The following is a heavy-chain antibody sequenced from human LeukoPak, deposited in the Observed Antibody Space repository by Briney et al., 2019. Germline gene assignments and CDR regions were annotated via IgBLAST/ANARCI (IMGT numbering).Heavy chain of an antibody. Sequence: PSETLSLTCTVSGGSISSYYWTWIRQPPGKGLEWIGYIYYSGSTNYNPSLKSRVTISVDTSKNQFSLKLSSVTAADTAVYYCARAWGDIVVVPAAPYGMDVWGQGTTVTVSS. D-gene: IGHD2-2*01. CDR3: ARAWGDIVVVPAAPYGMDV. CDR1: GGSISSYY. CDR2: IYYSGST. V-gene: IGHV4-59*01. J-gene: IGHJ6*02.